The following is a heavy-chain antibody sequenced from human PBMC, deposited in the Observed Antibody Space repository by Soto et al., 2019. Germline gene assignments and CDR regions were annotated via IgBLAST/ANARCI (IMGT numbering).Heavy chain of an antibody. V-gene: IGHV3-30*18. CDR2: ISYNGSNK. CDR3: AKELLAYCGGDCSPPDY. CDR1: GFTFRSYG. D-gene: IGHD2-21*02. J-gene: IGHJ4*02. Sequence: QVQLVESGGGVVQPGSSLRLSCAASGFTFRSYGMHRVRKAPGTGRGGVALISYNGSNKYYAESVKGRFTISRDNSKNTLYLQMNSLRAEDTAVYYCAKELLAYCGGDCSPPDYWGQGTLVTVSS.